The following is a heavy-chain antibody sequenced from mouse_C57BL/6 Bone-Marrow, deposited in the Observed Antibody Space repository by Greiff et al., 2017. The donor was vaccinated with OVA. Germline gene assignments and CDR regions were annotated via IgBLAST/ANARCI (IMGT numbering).Heavy chain of an antibody. J-gene: IGHJ3*01. CDR1: GFTFSSYG. CDR2: ISSGGSYT. D-gene: IGHD2-5*01. CDR3: ARGAVTGFAY. Sequence: EVMLVESGGDLVKPGGSLKLSCAASGFTFSSYGMSWVRQTPDKRLEWVATISSGGSYTYYPASVKGRFTISRDNAKNTLYLQMSSRKSEDTAMYYCARGAVTGFAYWGQGTLVTVSA. V-gene: IGHV5-6*01.